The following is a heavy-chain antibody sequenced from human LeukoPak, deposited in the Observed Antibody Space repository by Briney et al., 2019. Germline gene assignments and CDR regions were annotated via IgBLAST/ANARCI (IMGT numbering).Heavy chain of an antibody. CDR1: GFTFSSYA. CDR3: AKDVERSSGWYGGGY. CDR2: ISGSAGST. Sequence: GALRLSCVVSGFTFSSYAMSWVRQAPGKGLEWVSAISGSAGSTYYADSVKGRFTISRDTSKNTLYLQMNSLRAEDTAVYYCAKDVERSSGWYGGGYWGQGTLVTVSS. J-gene: IGHJ4*02. V-gene: IGHV3-23*01. D-gene: IGHD6-19*01.